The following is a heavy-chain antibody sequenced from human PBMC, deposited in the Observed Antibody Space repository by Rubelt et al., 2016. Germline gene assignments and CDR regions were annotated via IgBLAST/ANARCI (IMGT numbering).Heavy chain of an antibody. V-gene: IGHV4-39*01. Sequence: QLQLKESGPGLVKPSETLSLTCTVSGGSISSRSYFWGWIRQPPGKELEWVGTISDTGNTYYNPALQSRVTISADTSKNQFSRERNAMTAADTAIYYCARRVGEGVAIGADNWLDPWGQGTLVTVSS. CDR1: GGSISSRSYF. J-gene: IGHJ5*02. CDR2: ISDTGNT. D-gene: IGHD3-16*01. CDR3: ARRVGEGVAIGADNWLDP.